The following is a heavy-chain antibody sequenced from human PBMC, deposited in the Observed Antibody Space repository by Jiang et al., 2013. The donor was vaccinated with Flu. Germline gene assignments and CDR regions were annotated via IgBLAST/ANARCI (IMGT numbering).Heavy chain of an antibody. CDR1: GGSFSGYY. CDR2: INHSGST. V-gene: IGHV4-34*01. J-gene: IGHJ4*02. Sequence: GSGLVKPSETLSLTCAVYGGSFSGYYWSWIRQPPGKGLEWIGEINHSGSTNYNPSLKSRVTISVDTFKNQFSLKLSSVTAADTAVYYCARGDEDCSGGSCYSDSLDYWGQGPWSPSPQ. D-gene: IGHD2-15*01. CDR3: ARGDEDCSGGSCYSDSLDY.